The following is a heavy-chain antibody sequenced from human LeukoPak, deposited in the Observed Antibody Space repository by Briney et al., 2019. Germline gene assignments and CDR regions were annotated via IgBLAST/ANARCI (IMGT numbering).Heavy chain of an antibody. Sequence: ASVKVSCKASGYTFTSYYMHWVRQALGQGLEWMGIINPSGGSTSYAQKFQGRVTMTRNTSISTAYMELSSLRSDDTAVYYCAREIKEWLPDYWGQGTLVTVSS. CDR1: GYTFTSYY. CDR3: AREIKEWLPDY. CDR2: INPSGGST. V-gene: IGHV1-46*01. J-gene: IGHJ4*02. D-gene: IGHD3-3*01.